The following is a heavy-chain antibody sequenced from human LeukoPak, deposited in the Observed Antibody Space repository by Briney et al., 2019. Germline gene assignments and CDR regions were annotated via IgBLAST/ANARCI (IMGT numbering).Heavy chain of an antibody. CDR3: ARARSYYDSSDYYYVY. CDR1: GFTFSSYW. V-gene: IGHV3-7*03. CDR2: IKQDGGEK. Sequence: GGSLRLSCAASGFTFSSYWMSWVRQAPGKGLEWVANIKQDGGEKYYVGSVKGRFTISRDNAKNSLYLQMNSLRAEDTAVYYCARARSYYDSSDYYYVYWGQGTLVTVSS. D-gene: IGHD3-22*01. J-gene: IGHJ4*02.